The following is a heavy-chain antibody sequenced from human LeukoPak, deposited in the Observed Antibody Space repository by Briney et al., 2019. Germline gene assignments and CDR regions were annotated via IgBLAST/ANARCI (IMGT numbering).Heavy chain of an antibody. CDR3: AKDALTYYDFWSGYPTASHFDY. V-gene: IGHV3-23*01. J-gene: IGHJ4*02. D-gene: IGHD3-3*01. Sequence: GGSLRLSCAASGFTFSSYAMSWVRQAPGKGLEWVSAISGSGGSTYYADSVKGRFPISRDNHKNPLYLQMNRLRAEDTAVYYCAKDALTYYDFWSGYPTASHFDYWGQGTLVTVSS. CDR2: ISGSGGST. CDR1: GFTFSSYA.